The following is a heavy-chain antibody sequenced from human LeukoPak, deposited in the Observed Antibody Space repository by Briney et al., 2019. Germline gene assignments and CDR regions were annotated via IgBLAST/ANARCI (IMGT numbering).Heavy chain of an antibody. CDR3: AAGYSSSWYLVY. Sequence: GGSLRLSCAASGFTFDDYAMHWVRRAPGKGLEWVSGISWNSGSIGYADSVKGRFTISRDNTKNSLYLQMNSLRAEDTALYYCAAGYSSSWYLVYWGQGTLVTVSS. J-gene: IGHJ4*02. D-gene: IGHD6-13*01. V-gene: IGHV3-9*01. CDR2: ISWNSGSI. CDR1: GFTFDDYA.